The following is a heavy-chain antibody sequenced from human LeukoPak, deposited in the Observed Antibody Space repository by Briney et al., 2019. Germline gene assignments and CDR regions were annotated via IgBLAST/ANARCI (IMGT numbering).Heavy chain of an antibody. D-gene: IGHD3-22*01. CDR3: ATRPRDSSGYYLGAFDG. CDR1: GFTFSSYA. CDR2: IGASGADT. Sequence: GGSLELSCEASGFTFSSYAMAWVRQAPGKGLDWVSVIGASGADTYYSDSAKGRFTVSRDNSKDTLFLHMSSLRAEDTAVYFCATRPRDSSGYYLGAFDGRGQGTTVTVSS. V-gene: IGHV3-23*01. J-gene: IGHJ3*01.